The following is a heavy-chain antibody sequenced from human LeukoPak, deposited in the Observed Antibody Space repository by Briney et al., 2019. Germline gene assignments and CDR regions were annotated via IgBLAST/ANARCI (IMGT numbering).Heavy chain of an antibody. V-gene: IGHV3-21*01. D-gene: IGHD3-22*01. CDR2: ISSSSSYI. CDR1: GFTFSSYS. J-gene: IGHJ3*02. CDR3: ARDQAMIVVYYAFDI. Sequence: GGSLRLSCAASGFTFSSYSMNWVRQAPGKGLEWVSSISSSSSYIYYADSVKGRFTISRDNAKNSLYLQMHSLRAEDTAVYYCARDQAMIVVYYAFDIWGQGTMVTVSS.